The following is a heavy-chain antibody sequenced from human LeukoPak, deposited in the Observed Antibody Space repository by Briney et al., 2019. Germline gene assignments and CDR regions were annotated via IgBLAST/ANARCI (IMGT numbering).Heavy chain of an antibody. J-gene: IGHJ3*02. D-gene: IGHD4-17*01. Sequence: PSETLSLTCAVYGGSFSGYYWSWIRQPPGKGLEWIGEINHSGSTNYNPSLKSRVTISVDTSKNQFSLKLSSVTAADTAVYYCARGDYGEVRAFDIWGQGTMVTVAS. CDR1: GGSFSGYY. CDR2: INHSGST. CDR3: ARGDYGEVRAFDI. V-gene: IGHV4-34*01.